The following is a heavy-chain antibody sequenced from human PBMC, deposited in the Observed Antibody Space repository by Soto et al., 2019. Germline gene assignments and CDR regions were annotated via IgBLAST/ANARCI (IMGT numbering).Heavy chain of an antibody. CDR2: ISYDGSNK. CDR1: GFTFSSYG. J-gene: IGHJ4*02. CDR3: AKGYSSGWHVYYFDY. V-gene: IGHV3-30*18. Sequence: ESGGGVVQPGRSLRLSCAASGFTFSSYGMHWVRQAPGKGLEWVAVISYDGSNKYYADSVKGRFTISRDNSKNTLYLQMNSLRAEDTAVYYCAKGYSSGWHVYYFDYWGQGTLVTVSS. D-gene: IGHD6-19*01.